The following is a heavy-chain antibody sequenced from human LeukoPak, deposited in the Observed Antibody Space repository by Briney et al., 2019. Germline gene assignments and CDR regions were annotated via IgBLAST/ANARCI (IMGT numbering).Heavy chain of an antibody. D-gene: IGHD6-13*01. V-gene: IGHV4-59*01. J-gene: IGHJ4*02. CDR2: IYYSGTT. Sequence: PSETLSLTCTVSGGSIGTYSWNWIRQPPGKGPEWIGYIYYSGTTNYNPSLKSRVTISVDTSKNQFSLKLSSVTAADTAVYYCARGVYIAAAQYGYWGQGTLVTVSS. CDR3: ARGVYIAAAQYGY. CDR1: GGSIGTYS.